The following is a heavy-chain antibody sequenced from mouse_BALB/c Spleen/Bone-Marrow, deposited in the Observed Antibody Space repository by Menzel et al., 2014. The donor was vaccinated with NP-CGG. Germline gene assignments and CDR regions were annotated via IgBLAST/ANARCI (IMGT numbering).Heavy chain of an antibody. J-gene: IGHJ1*01. CDR1: GFTFSSYG. CDR2: INNNGGST. V-gene: IGHV5-6-3*01. Sequence: VKLVESGGGLVQPGGSLKLSSVASGFTFSSYGMSWVRQTPDKRLELVATINNNGGSTYYPDSVKGQFTISRDNAKNSLYLQMSSLKSEDTSMYYCARVYGWYFDVWGEGATVTVSS. CDR3: ARVYGWYFDV. D-gene: IGHD1-1*01.